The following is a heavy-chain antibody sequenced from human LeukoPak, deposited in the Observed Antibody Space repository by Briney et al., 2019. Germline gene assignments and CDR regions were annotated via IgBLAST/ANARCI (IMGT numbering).Heavy chain of an antibody. CDR3: ASLITMVRGVSEFDY. CDR1: GYTFTGYY. CDR2: INPNSGGT. Sequence: ASVKVSCKASGYTFTGYYMHWVRQAPGQGLEWMGWINPNSGGTNYAQKFQGRVTMTRDTSISTAYMELSRLRSDDTAVYYCASLITMVRGVSEFDYWGQGTLVTVSS. V-gene: IGHV1-2*02. D-gene: IGHD3-10*01. J-gene: IGHJ4*02.